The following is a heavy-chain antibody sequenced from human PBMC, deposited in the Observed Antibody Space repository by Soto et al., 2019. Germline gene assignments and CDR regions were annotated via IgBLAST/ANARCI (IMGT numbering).Heavy chain of an antibody. V-gene: IGHV3-74*01. J-gene: IGHJ3*02. CDR3: ARGVKGAYGLDI. D-gene: IGHD2-21*01. CDR2: IDSDGSRT. CDR1: GLTFSSHW. Sequence: EVQLVESGGGLVQPGGSLRLSCAASGLTFSSHWMHWVRQAPGKGLVWVSRIDSDGSRTNYADYVKGRFPISRDNAKNKVFLEMNLLRVEGEAVYYCARGVKGAYGLDIWGQGTMVTVSS.